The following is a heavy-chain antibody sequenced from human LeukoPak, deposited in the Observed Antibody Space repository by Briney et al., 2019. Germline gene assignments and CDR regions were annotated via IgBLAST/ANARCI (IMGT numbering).Heavy chain of an antibody. Sequence: TSETLSLTCTGSGGSISSYYWSWIRQPAGKGLEWIGRTYTSGSTNYNPSLKSRVTMSVDTSKNQFSMKLSSVTAADTAVYYCARGYYDFWSGLPDWFDPWGQGTLVTVSS. D-gene: IGHD3-3*01. V-gene: IGHV4-4*07. CDR3: ARGYYDFWSGLPDWFDP. J-gene: IGHJ5*02. CDR1: GGSISSYY. CDR2: TYTSGST.